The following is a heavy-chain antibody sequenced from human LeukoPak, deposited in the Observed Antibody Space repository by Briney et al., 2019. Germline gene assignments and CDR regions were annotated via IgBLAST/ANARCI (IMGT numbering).Heavy chain of an antibody. V-gene: IGHV4-4*02. CDR3: ARRGYCSSTSCYQRSYFDY. Sequence: SETLSLTCAVSGGSISSSNWWSWVRQPPGKGLEWIGEIYHSGSTNYNPSLKSRVTISVDTSKNQFSLKLSSVTAADTAVYYCARRGYCSSTSCYQRSYFDYWGQGTLVTVSS. CDR1: GGSISSSNW. J-gene: IGHJ4*02. D-gene: IGHD2-2*01. CDR2: IYHSGST.